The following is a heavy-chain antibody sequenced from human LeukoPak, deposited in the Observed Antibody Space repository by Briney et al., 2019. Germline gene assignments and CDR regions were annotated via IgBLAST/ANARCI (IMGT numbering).Heavy chain of an antibody. CDR3: AKALRIIDMAFEY. Sequence: GGSLRLSCAASGFTFSGFAMSWVRQATGRGLEWVSTISGSGDNTYDADSVKGRFTISRDNSKDTLYLQMDSLRAEDTAIYYCAKALRIIDMAFEYWGQGTLVTVSS. J-gene: IGHJ4*02. D-gene: IGHD5-24*01. CDR1: GFTFSGFA. V-gene: IGHV3-23*01. CDR2: ISGSGDNT.